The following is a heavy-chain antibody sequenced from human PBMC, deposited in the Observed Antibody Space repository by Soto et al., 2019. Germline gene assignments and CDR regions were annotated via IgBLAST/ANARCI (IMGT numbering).Heavy chain of an antibody. J-gene: IGHJ4*02. V-gene: IGHV4-61*01. CDR3: ARDHPHSYGVYYLDY. Sequence: PSETLSLTCTVSGGSVSSGSYYWSWIRQPPGKGLEWIGYIYSSGSTHYNPSLQNRVTISIDTSKNQVSLKVNSVTAADTAVYYCARDHPHSYGVYYLDYWGQGTPVTVSS. CDR1: GGSVSSGSYY. D-gene: IGHD5-18*01. CDR2: IYSSGST.